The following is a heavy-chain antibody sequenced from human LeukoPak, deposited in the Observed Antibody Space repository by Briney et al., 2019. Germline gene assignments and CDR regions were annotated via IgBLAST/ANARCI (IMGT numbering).Heavy chain of an antibody. D-gene: IGHD4-23*01. CDR3: ARGLTVVKNYYYYYMDV. CDR1: GYTFTDYY. J-gene: IGHJ6*03. Sequence: GASVKVSCKASGYTFTDYYIHWVRQAPGQGLEWMGWINPNYGDTNYAQKFQGRVTMTRDTSISTAYMELSRLRSEDTAVYYCARGLTVVKNYYYYYMDVWGKGTTVTVSS. V-gene: IGHV1-2*02. CDR2: INPNYGDT.